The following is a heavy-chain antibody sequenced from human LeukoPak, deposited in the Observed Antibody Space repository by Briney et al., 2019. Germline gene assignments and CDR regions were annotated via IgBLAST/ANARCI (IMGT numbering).Heavy chain of an antibody. V-gene: IGHV3-30*18. CDR1: GFTFSSYG. J-gene: IGHJ3*02. Sequence: GRTLRLSCAASGFTFSSYGMHWVRQAPGKGLEWVAVISYDGSNKYYADSVKGRFTISRDNSKTTLYLQMNSLRAEDTAVYYCAKGGYYDSSGYPDAFDIWGQGTMVTVSS. D-gene: IGHD3-22*01. CDR3: AKGGYYDSSGYPDAFDI. CDR2: ISYDGSNK.